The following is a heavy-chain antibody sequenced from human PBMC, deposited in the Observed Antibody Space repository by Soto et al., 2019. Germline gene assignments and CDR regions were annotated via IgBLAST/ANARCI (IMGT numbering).Heavy chain of an antibody. J-gene: IGHJ4*02. V-gene: IGHV1-8*01. CDR2: MNPNTGNS. CDR3: ARRAETNGWNGFGADKYYFDF. D-gene: IGHD1-1*01. CDR1: GYTLTNYD. Sequence: SCKASGYTLTNYDIYWVRQATGQGLEWMGWMNPNTGNSGYAQKFQGRVTMTSDTSISTAHMELSSLRSEDTAVYYCARRAETNGWNGFGADKYYFDFWGQGTLVTVSS.